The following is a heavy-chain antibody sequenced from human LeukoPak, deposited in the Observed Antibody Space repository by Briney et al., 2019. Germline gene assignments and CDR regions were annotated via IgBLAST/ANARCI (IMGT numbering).Heavy chain of an antibody. CDR2: IIPIFGTA. D-gene: IGHD4-23*01. Sequence: ASVKVSCKASGGTFSSYAISWVRQAPGQGLEWMGGIIPIFGTANYAQKFQGRVTITADESTSTAYMELSSLRAEDTAVYYCARPTVAPTTDYYYGMDVWGQGTTVTVSS. V-gene: IGHV1-69*13. CDR3: ARPTVAPTTDYYYGMDV. CDR1: GGTFSSYA. J-gene: IGHJ6*02.